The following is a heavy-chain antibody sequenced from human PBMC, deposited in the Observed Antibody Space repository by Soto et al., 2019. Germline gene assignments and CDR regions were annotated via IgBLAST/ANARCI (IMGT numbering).Heavy chain of an antibody. V-gene: IGHV3-30*18. D-gene: IGHD6-19*01. CDR2: ISYDGSNK. J-gene: IGHJ6*02. CDR3: AKVQVAGTSRDYYYGMDV. CDR1: GFTFSSYG. Sequence: QVQLVESGGGVVQPGRSLRLSCAASGFTFSSYGMHWVRQAPGKGLEWVAVISYDGSNKYYADSVKGRFTISRDNSKNTLYLQMTSLRAEDTAVYYCAKVQVAGTSRDYYYGMDVWGQGTTVTVSS.